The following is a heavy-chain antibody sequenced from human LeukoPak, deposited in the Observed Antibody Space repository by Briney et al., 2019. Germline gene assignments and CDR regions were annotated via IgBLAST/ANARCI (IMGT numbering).Heavy chain of an antibody. D-gene: IGHD1-26*01. J-gene: IGHJ3*02. CDR1: GFTFSSYG. CDR3: ARVGVGSDAFDI. V-gene: IGHV3-30*02. Sequence: GGSLRLSCAASGFTFSSYGMHWVRQAPGKGLEWVAFIRYDGSNKYYADSVKGRFTISRDNSKNTLYLQMNSLRAEDTAVYYCARVGVGSDAFDIWGQGTMVTVSS. CDR2: IRYDGSNK.